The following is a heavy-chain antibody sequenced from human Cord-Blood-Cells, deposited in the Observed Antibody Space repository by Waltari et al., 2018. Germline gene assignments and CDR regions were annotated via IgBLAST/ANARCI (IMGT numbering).Heavy chain of an antibody. CDR3: ARYLGYCTNGVCYYFDY. CDR2: INHSGST. CDR1: GGSFSGYY. Sequence: QVQLQQWGAGLLKPSETLSLTCAVYGGSFSGYYWSWIRQPPGKGLEWIGEINHSGSTNYNPSLKSRVTISVDTSKNQFSLKLSSVTAADTAVYYCARYLGYCTNGVCYYFDYWGQGTLVTVSS. V-gene: IGHV4-34*01. J-gene: IGHJ4*02. D-gene: IGHD2-8*01.